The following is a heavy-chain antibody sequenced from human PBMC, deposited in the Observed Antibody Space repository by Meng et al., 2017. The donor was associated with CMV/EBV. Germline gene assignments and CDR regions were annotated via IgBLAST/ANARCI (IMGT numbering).Heavy chain of an antibody. Sequence: GGSLRLSCAASGFTVSSNYMSWVRQAPGKGLEWVSVIYSGGSTYYADSVKGRFTISRDNSKNTLYLQMNSLRAEDTAVYYCASNTAEARGYYDILTGGLGVLDVWGQGTTVTVSS. D-gene: IGHD3-9*01. CDR3: ASNTAEARGYYDILTGGLGVLDV. CDR1: GFTVSSNY. J-gene: IGHJ6*02. V-gene: IGHV3-66*02. CDR2: IYSGGST.